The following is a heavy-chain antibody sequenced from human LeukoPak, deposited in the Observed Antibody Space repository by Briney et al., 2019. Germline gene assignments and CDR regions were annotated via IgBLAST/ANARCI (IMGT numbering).Heavy chain of an antibody. CDR3: ARSPFPTHQNAYYSRDV. CDR1: GYTFTGYY. V-gene: IGHV1-2*02. J-gene: IGHJ6*03. Sequence: ASVKVSCKASGYTFTGYYMHWVRQAPGQGLEWMGWINPNSGGTNYAQKFQGRVTMTRDTSISTAYMELSRLRSDDTAVYYCARSPFPTHQNAYYSRDVWGKGTTVTVSS. CDR2: INPNSGGT.